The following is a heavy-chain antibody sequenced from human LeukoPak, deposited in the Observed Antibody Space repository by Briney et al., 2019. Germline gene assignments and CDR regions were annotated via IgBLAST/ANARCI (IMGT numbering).Heavy chain of an antibody. CDR1: GYSISSGYY. CDR3: ARLRYYYGMDV. CDR2: IYHSGST. J-gene: IGHJ6*02. V-gene: IGHV4-38-2*02. Sequence: SETLSLTCTVSGYSISSGYYWGWIRQPPGKGLEWIGSIYHSGSTYYNPSLKSRVTISVDTSKNQFPLKLSSVTAADTAVYYCARLRYYYGMDVWGQGTTVTVSS.